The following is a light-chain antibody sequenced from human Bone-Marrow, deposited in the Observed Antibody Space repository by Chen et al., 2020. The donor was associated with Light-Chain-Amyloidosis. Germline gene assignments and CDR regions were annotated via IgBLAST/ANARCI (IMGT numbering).Light chain of an antibody. Sequence: QSAPTQPASVSGSPGLAMTFPCTGTSNDVGGYKYVSWYPQHPGKAPKLIIYDVTKWPSRISNRFSGSKSGNTASLTISGLQPEDEAHDYFCSYATSATLIFGGGTKLTVL. CDR3: CSYATSATLI. CDR1: SNDVGGYKY. J-gene: IGLJ2*01. CDR2: DVT. V-gene: IGLV2-14*03.